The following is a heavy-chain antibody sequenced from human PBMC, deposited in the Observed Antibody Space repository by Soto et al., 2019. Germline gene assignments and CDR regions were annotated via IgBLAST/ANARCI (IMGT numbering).Heavy chain of an antibody. J-gene: IGHJ6*02. Sequence: GGPLRLSCAASGFTVSSNYMSWVRQAPGKGLEWVSVIYSGGSTYYADSVKGRFTISRDNSKNTLYLQMNSLRAEDTAVYYCARDRGHGDQTTPDYYYYYGMDVWGQGTTVTVSS. D-gene: IGHD4-17*01. CDR1: GFTVSSNY. V-gene: IGHV3-53*01. CDR2: IYSGGST. CDR3: ARDRGHGDQTTPDYYYYYGMDV.